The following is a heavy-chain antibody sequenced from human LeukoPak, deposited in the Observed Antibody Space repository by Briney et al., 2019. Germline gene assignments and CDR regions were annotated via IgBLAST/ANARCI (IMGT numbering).Heavy chain of an antibody. CDR2: IYYSGST. D-gene: IGHD6-19*01. CDR3: ARLYSSGWSLDY. J-gene: IGHJ4*02. V-gene: IGHV4-30-4*01. CDR1: GGSISSGDYY. Sequence: SQTLSLTCTVSGGSISSGDYYWSWIRQPPGKGLEWIGYIYYSGSTYNNPSLKSRVTISVDTSKNQFSLKLSSVTAADTAVYYCARLYSSGWSLDYWGQGTLVTVSS.